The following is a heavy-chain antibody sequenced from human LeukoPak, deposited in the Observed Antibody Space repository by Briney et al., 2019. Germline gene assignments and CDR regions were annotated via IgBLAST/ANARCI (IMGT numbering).Heavy chain of an antibody. D-gene: IGHD3-3*01. CDR3: ARDWSGRGFDI. CDR1: GGSVSDYY. J-gene: IGHJ3*02. Sequence: SETLSLTCTVSGGSVSDYYWSWIRQSPGKGLEWIGYIYYTGTSYNPSLKSRVTISADTSKNQFSLNLSSVTAADTAVYYCARDWSGRGFDIWGQGTMVTVSS. CDR2: IYYTGT. V-gene: IGHV4-59*02.